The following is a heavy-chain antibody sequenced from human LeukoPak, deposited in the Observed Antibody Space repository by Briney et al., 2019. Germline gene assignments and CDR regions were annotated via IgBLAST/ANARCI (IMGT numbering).Heavy chain of an antibody. CDR1: GFTFDDYG. J-gene: IGHJ5*02. Sequence: GGSLRLSCAASGFTFDDYGMSWVRQAPGKGLEWVSGINWNGGSTGYADSVKGRFTISRDNAKNSLYLQMNSLRAEDTAVYYCARDIAAAGTGWFDPWGQGTLVTVSS. CDR3: ARDIAAAGTGWFDP. CDR2: INWNGGST. D-gene: IGHD6-13*01. V-gene: IGHV3-20*04.